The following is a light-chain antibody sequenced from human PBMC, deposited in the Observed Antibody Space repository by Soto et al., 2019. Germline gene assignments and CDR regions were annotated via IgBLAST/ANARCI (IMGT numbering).Light chain of an antibody. CDR1: ESISSW. V-gene: IGKV1-5*01. Sequence: SLLNLSPGTRCTSAGARVTITCRASESISSWLAWYQQKPGKAPKLLIYDASDLGSGVPSRFGGSGSGTEFTLTISSLQSKDFAEYHCQQYMNGPPTFAQGN. J-gene: IGKJ1*01. CDR3: QQYMNGPPT. CDR2: DAS.